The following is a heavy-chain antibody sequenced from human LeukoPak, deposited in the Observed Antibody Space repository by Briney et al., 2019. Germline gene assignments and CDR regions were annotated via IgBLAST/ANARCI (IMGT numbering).Heavy chain of an antibody. CDR2: ISGSGGST. J-gene: IGHJ4*02. V-gene: IGHV3-23*01. CDR1: GFTVSSNY. Sequence: GGSLRLSCAASGFTVSSNYMSWVRQAPGKGLEWVSAISGSGGSTYYADSVKGRFTISRDNSKNTLYLQMNSLRAEDTAVYYCAKRHYGSGSYYQFDYWGQGTLVTVSS. D-gene: IGHD3-10*01. CDR3: AKRHYGSGSYYQFDY.